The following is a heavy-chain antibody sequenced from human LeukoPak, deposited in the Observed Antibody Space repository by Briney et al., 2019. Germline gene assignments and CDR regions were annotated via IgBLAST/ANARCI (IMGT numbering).Heavy chain of an antibody. V-gene: IGHV4-30-4*08. CDR3: ARGLGYCTNGVCYTFDY. CDR2: ICYSGST. Sequence: PSQTLSLTCTVSGGSISSGDYYWSWIRQPPGKGLEWIGYICYSGSTYYNPSLKSRVTISVDTSKNQFSLKLSSVTAADTAVYYCARGLGYCTNGVCYTFDYWGQGTLVTVSS. J-gene: IGHJ4*02. CDR1: GGSISSGDYY. D-gene: IGHD2-8*01.